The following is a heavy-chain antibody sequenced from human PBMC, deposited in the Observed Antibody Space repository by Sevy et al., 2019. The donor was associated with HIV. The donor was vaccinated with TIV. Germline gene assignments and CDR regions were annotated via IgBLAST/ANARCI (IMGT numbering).Heavy chain of an antibody. Sequence: GGSLRLSCVAAGLSFSRHGMHWARQAPGKGLEWEAVISNDGSDKEYAESVKGRFTVSRDNSKDTVYLQMNSLRRDDTAVYYCANSRGRYEGSSWLYYYYIMDVWGQGTTVTVSS. V-gene: IGHV3-30*18. CDR3: ANSRGRYEGSSWLYYYYIMDV. J-gene: IGHJ6*02. CDR1: GLSFSRHG. CDR2: ISNDGSDK. D-gene: IGHD2-2*01.